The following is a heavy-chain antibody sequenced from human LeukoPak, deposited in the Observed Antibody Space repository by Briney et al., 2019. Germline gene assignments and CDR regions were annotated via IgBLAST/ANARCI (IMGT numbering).Heavy chain of an antibody. CDR3: AKDRAAEVVTTFDS. D-gene: IGHD5-12*01. V-gene: IGHV3-30-3*01. CDR2: ISYDGSKK. J-gene: IGHJ4*02. CDR1: GFTFSSYV. Sequence: PGRSLRLSCAASGFTFSSYVMYWVRQAQGKGLEWVAQISYDGSKKYYADSVKGRFTISRDNAKNTLSLHMNSLRAEDTSLYYCAKDRAAEVVTTFDSWGQGTLVTVSS.